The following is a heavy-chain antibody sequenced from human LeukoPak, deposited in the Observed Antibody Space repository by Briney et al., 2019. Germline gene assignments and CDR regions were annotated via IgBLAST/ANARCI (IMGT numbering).Heavy chain of an antibody. J-gene: IGHJ4*02. V-gene: IGHV1-69*06. D-gene: IGHD5-12*01. Sequence: SVKVSCKASGGTFSSYAISWVRQAPGQGLEWMGGIIPIFGTANYAQKFQGRVTITADKSTSTAYMELRSLRSDDTAVYYCARDNSGLWPDYWGQGTLVTVSP. CDR1: GGTFSSYA. CDR2: IIPIFGTA. CDR3: ARDNSGLWPDY.